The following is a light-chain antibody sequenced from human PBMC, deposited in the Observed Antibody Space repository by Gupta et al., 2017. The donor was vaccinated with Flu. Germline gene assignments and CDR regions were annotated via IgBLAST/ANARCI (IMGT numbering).Light chain of an antibody. CDR1: SVASKI. J-gene: IGLJ1*01. V-gene: IGLV3-21*02. CDR3: QVWNSGSDHYV. CDR2: DDS. Sequence: SSVLTQPPSVAVAAGQPARTTSGGNSVASKIVHWYQQKPGQAPVLVVYDDSDRPSGIPERFSGSNSGNTATLTISRVEAGDEADYYCQVWNSGSDHYVFGSGTQVTVL.